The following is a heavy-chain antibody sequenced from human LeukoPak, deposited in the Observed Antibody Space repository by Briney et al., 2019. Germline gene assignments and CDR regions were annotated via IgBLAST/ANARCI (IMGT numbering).Heavy chain of an antibody. Sequence: KPSETLSLTCAVYGGSFSGYYWSWIRQPPGKELEWIGEINHSGSTNYNPSLKSRVIISVDTSKNQFSLKLSSVTAADTAVYYCARGDYDFWSGYSVFRGIDYWGQGTLVTVSS. CDR3: ARGDYDFWSGYSVFRGIDY. CDR2: INHSGST. D-gene: IGHD3-3*01. V-gene: IGHV4-34*01. J-gene: IGHJ4*02. CDR1: GGSFSGYY.